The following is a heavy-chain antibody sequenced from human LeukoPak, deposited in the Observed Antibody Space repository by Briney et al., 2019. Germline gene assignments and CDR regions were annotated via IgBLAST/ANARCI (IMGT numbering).Heavy chain of an antibody. D-gene: IGHD1-26*01. CDR1: GFTFSSYA. Sequence: GGSLRLSCAASGFTFSSYAMSWVRQAPGKGLEWVAVISYDGSNKYYADSVKGRFTISRDNSKNTLYLQMNSLRAEDTAVYYCAKDSTWELPPIDWGQGTMVTVSS. V-gene: IGHV3-30*18. J-gene: IGHJ3*01. CDR2: ISYDGSNK. CDR3: AKDSTWELPPID.